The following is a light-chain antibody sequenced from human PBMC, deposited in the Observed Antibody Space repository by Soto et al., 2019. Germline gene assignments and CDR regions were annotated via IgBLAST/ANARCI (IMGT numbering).Light chain of an antibody. CDR3: QQYDSYPRT. CDR1: QSINNL. CDR2: DAS. Sequence: DVQMTQSPSTLSASLGDRVTITCRASQSINNLLAWYQQKPGKAPKFLIYDASTLESGVPSRFSGSGSGTEFTLTISSLQPEDFAIYYCQQYDSYPRTFGGGTKVDI. V-gene: IGKV1-5*01. J-gene: IGKJ4*01.